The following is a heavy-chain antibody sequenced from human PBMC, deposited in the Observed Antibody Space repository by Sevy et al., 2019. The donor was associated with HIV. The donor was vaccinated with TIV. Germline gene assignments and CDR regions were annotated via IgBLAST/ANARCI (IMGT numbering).Heavy chain of an antibody. CDR1: QFTFRDYT. Sequence: GGSLRLSCAASQFTFRDYTMNWVRQTPGKGLEGISYIRSGSSYIRYADSVKGRFTISRDNAENSLYLQMNRLRAEDTGVYFCARDRDYYGSGTYDYWGQGTLVTVSS. CDR2: IRSGSSYI. V-gene: IGHV3-21*06. D-gene: IGHD3-10*01. CDR3: ARDRDYYGSGTYDY. J-gene: IGHJ4*02.